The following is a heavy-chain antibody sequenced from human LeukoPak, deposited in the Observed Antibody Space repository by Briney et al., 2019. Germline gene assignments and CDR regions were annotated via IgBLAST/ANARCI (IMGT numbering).Heavy chain of an antibody. CDR1: GYTFTSYD. J-gene: IGHJ6*03. CDR3: AIRYGSGEKYYYYYYMDV. CDR2: MNPNSGNT. Sequence: ASVKVSCKASGYTFTSYDVNWVRQATGQGLEWMGWMNPNSGNTGYAQKFQGRVTMTRNTSISTAYMELSSLRSEDTAVYYCAIRYGSGEKYYYYYYMDVWGKGTTVTVSS. D-gene: IGHD3-10*01. V-gene: IGHV1-8*01.